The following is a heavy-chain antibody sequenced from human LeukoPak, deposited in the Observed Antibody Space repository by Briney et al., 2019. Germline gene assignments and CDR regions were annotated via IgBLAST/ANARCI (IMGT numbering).Heavy chain of an antibody. V-gene: IGHV3-48*04. CDR2: ISSSSTI. J-gene: IGHJ3*02. D-gene: IGHD3-10*01. Sequence: PGGSLRLSCAASGFTFSSYSMNWVRQAPGKGLEWVSYISSSSTIYYADSVKGRFTISRDNAKNSLYLQMNSLRAEDTAVYYCAREPTMVRGAFDIWGQGTMATVSS. CDR1: GFTFSSYS. CDR3: AREPTMVRGAFDI.